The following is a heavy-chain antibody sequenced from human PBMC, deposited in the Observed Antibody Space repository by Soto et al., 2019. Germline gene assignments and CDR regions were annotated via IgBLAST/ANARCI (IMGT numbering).Heavy chain of an antibody. D-gene: IGHD3-22*01. V-gene: IGHV1-3*01. CDR2: INAGNGNT. CDR1: GYAFTSYA. Sequence: AASVKVSCKASGYAFTSYAMHWVRQAPGQRLEWMGWINAGNGNTKYSQKFQGRVTITRDTSASTAYMELSSLRSEDTAVYYCARDFRSYYYDSSGYDYWGQGTLVTVSS. CDR3: ARDFRSYYYDSSGYDY. J-gene: IGHJ4*02.